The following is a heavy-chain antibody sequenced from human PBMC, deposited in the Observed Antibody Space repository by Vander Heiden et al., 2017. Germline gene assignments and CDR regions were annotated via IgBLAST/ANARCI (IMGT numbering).Heavy chain of an antibody. CDR1: GFTFSSYA. CDR3: AREPPYIYGSSTSCYSLDV. V-gene: IGHV3-30-3*01. D-gene: IGHD2-2*02. J-gene: IGHJ6*02. CDR2: ISYDGSNK. Sequence: QVQLVESGGGVVQPGRSLRLSCAASGFTFSSYAMHWVRQAPGKGLEWVAVISYDGSNKYYADSVKGRFTSSRDNSKNTLYLQMNSLRAEDTAVYYCAREPPYIYGSSTSCYSLDVWGQGTTVTVSS.